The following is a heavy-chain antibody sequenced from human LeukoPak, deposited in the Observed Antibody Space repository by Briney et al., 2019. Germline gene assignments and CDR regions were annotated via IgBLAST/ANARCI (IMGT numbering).Heavy chain of an antibody. CDR2: AYYSGST. V-gene: IGHV4-59*01. CDR3: ARGYGPNSSGRDY. D-gene: IGHD3-22*01. CDR1: GDSFSRYG. J-gene: IGHJ4*02. Sequence: PSETLSLTCTVSGDSFSRYGWSWVRQPPGKGLGWIGYAYYSGSTNYNPSLKSGVSILFGASKNQFSLKLRSVTAADTAVYYCARGYGPNSSGRDYWGQGTLVIVSP.